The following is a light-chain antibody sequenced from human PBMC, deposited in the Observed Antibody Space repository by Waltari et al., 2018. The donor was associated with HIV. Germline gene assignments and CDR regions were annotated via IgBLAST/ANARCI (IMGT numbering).Light chain of an antibody. CDR1: SGHSSYA. Sequence: QVVLTQSPSASASLGASVTLTCTLSSGHSSYAIAWHQQQPEKGPQYFMKVNNDGTHFKGDGIPDRFSGSSSGAERYLTISSLQSEDEADYYCQTWGTGMIFGGGTKLTVL. CDR2: VNNDGTH. CDR3: QTWGTGMI. V-gene: IGLV4-69*01. J-gene: IGLJ2*01.